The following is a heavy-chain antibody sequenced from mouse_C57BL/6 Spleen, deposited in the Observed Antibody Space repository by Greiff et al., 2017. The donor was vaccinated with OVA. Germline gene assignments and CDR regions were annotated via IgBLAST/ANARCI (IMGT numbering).Heavy chain of an antibody. CDR2: INYDGSST. CDR1: GFTFSDYY. CDR3: ARERDQWYFDV. Sequence: EVQLVESEGGLVQPGSSMKLSCTASGFTFSDYYMAWVRQVPEKGLEWVANINYDGSSTYYLDSLKSRFIISRDNAKNILYLQMSSLKSEDTATYYCARERDQWYFDVWGTGTTVTVSS. V-gene: IGHV5-16*01. D-gene: IGHD3-3*01. J-gene: IGHJ1*03.